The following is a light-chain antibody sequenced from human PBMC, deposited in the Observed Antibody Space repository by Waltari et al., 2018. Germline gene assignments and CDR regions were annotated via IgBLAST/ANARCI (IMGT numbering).Light chain of an antibody. CDR1: ESLVYRDGNTY. CDR2: KVS. Sequence: DVVLTQSPLSLPVTLGQPASISCRSSESLVYRDGNTYLDWFQQRPGQSPRCLICKVSTQDSGVPDRFSGGGSGTSFTLRISRVEAEDVGVYYCMQGKDGPRTFGQGTKVEIK. J-gene: IGKJ1*01. CDR3: MQGKDGPRT. V-gene: IGKV2-30*01.